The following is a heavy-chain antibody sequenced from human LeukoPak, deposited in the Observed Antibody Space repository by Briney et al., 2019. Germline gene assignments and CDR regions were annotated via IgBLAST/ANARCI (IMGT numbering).Heavy chain of an antibody. D-gene: IGHD2-15*01. Sequence: GGSLRLSCAAFGFTFSSYAMSWVRQAPGKGLEWVSAISGSGGSTYYADSVKGRFTISRDNSKNTLYLQMNSLRAEDTAVYYCAKNGAVVVVAAAYFDYGGQGTLVTVSS. CDR3: AKNGAVVVVAAAYFDY. CDR1: GFTFSSYA. CDR2: ISGSGGST. J-gene: IGHJ4*02. V-gene: IGHV3-23*01.